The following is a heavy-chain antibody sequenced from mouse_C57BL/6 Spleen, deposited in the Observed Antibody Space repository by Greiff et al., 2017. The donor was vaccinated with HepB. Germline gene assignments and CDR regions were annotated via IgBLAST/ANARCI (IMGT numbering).Heavy chain of an antibody. J-gene: IGHJ1*03. CDR3: ARYDYDEGTDWYFDV. CDR1: GYTFTSYW. CDR2: INPSNGGT. V-gene: IGHV1-53*01. Sequence: QVQLQQPGTELVKPGASVKLSCKASGYTFTSYWMHWVKQRPGQGLEWIGNINPSNGGTNYNEKFKSKATLTVDKSSSTAYMQLSSLTSEDSAVYYCARYDYDEGTDWYFDVWGTGTTVTVSS. D-gene: IGHD2-4*01.